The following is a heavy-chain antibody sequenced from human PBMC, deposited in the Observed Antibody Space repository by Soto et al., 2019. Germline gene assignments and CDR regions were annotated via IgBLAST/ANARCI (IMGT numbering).Heavy chain of an antibody. V-gene: IGHV3-23*01. CDR1: GYTISSYA. CDR3: AKGTELASIPEGFDY. CDR2: IGGSGDNT. J-gene: IGHJ4*02. Sequence: GGSLRLSCAASGYTISSYAMSWVRQAPGKGLEWVSAIGGSGDNTYYADSVNGRFTISKDRSTNTLYPQMNSLRADDTALYYCAKGTELASIPEGFDYWGQGTPVTVSS. D-gene: IGHD5-12*01.